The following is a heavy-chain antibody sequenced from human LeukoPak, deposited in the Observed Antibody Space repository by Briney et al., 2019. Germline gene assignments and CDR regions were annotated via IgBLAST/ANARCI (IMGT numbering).Heavy chain of an antibody. J-gene: IGHJ4*02. D-gene: IGHD6-19*01. CDR2: IYSGGYT. CDR1: GLTVSSNY. V-gene: IGHV3-53*01. CDR3: ARDGGSGWFKNYY. Sequence: GGSLRLSCAASGLTVSSNYMSWVRQAPGKGLEWVSVIYSGGYTYYADSVKGRFTISRDNSKNTVYLQMNSLRAEDTAVYYCARDGGSGWFKNYYWGQGTLVTVSS.